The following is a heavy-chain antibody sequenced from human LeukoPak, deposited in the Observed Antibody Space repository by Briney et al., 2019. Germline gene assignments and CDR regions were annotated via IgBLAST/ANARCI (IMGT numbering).Heavy chain of an antibody. Sequence: SETLSLTCTVSSGSITSSSYSWGWIRQPPGKGLEWIGSIYYGGSAYYKPSRKSRVTISEDTSKNQFSLTLSSVTAPHTAVYYCARALLVPDAIYSWGQGTLVTVSS. CDR2: IYYGGSA. CDR3: ARALLVPDAIYS. D-gene: IGHD2-2*01. CDR1: SGSITSSSYS. J-gene: IGHJ5*02. V-gene: IGHV4-39*07.